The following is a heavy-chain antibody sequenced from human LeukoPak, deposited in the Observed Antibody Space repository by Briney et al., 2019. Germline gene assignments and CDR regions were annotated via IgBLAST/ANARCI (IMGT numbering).Heavy chain of an antibody. CDR2: IYYSGST. CDR3: ATDRGYGYFDY. Sequence: SETLSLTCTVSGGSISSYYWSWIRQPPGKGLEWVGYIYYSGSTNYNPSLKSRVSISIDTSKNQFSLKLTSVTAADTAVYYCATDRGYGYFDYWGQGTLVTVSS. V-gene: IGHV4-59*01. CDR1: GGSISSYY. J-gene: IGHJ4*02. D-gene: IGHD5-18*01.